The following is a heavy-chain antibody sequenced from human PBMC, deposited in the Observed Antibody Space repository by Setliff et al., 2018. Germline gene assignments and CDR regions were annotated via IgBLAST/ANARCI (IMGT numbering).Heavy chain of an antibody. D-gene: IGHD3-3*01. Sequence: GGSLRLSCAASGFSFSKFAMSWVRQSPGKGLEWVSTVSVSGDNTYYTDSVEGRFTTSRDNSKNTVSLQMSSLRTEDTAIYFCAGQGPIFGSGLIPGFDQWGQGTMVTVSS. V-gene: IGHV3-23*01. CDR3: AGQGPIFGSGLIPGFDQ. J-gene: IGHJ4*02. CDR1: GFSFSKFA. CDR2: VSVSGDNT.